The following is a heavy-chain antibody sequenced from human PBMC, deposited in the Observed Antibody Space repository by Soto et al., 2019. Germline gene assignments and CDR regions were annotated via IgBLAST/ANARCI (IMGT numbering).Heavy chain of an antibody. CDR3: ATMGSGYYYDY. J-gene: IGHJ4*02. CDR1: GFTFSRYS. Sequence: EVQLVESGGGLVKPGGSLRLSCAASGFTFSRYSMNWVRQAPGKGLEWVSSISSSGSSIDYADSVKGRFTISRDNAKNSLYLQMNSLRAEDTAVYYCATMGSGYYYDYWGQGTLVTVSS. V-gene: IGHV3-21*01. D-gene: IGHD3-22*01. CDR2: ISSSGSSI.